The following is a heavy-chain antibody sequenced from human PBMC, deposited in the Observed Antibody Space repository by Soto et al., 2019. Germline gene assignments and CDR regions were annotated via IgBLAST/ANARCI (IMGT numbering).Heavy chain of an antibody. J-gene: IGHJ6*01. CDR3: VRDCSGGGCYSDYGMDV. Sequence: SETLSLTCTVSGDSIRDFYWSWIRQPAGKGLEFIGRLYSSGSTDYNPSLKSRVTMSVDGSNNQFSLKLTSVTAADTAVYYCVRDCSGGGCYSDYGMDVWGPGTTVTVSS. V-gene: IGHV4-4*07. CDR2: LYSSGST. D-gene: IGHD2-15*01. CDR1: GDSIRDFY.